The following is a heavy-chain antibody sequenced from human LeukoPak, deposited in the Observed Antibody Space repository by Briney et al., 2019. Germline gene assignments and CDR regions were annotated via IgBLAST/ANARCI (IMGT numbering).Heavy chain of an antibody. V-gene: IGHV4-34*01. J-gene: IGHJ5*02. CDR2: INHSGST. CDR3: AGTLPTSFDP. CDR1: GGSFSGYY. Sequence: SETLSLTCAVYGGSFSGYYWSWIRQPPGKGLEWIGEINHSGSTNYNPSLKSRVTISVDTSKNQFSLKLSSVTAADTAVYYCAGTLPTSFDPWGQGTLVTVSS. D-gene: IGHD1-1*01.